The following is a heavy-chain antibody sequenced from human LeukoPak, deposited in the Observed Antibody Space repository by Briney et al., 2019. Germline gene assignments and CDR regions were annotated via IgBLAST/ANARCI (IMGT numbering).Heavy chain of an antibody. J-gene: IGHJ6*02. CDR3: ARDWLRFLERSTSGMDV. D-gene: IGHD3-3*01. V-gene: IGHV1-69*13. CDR1: GGTFSSYA. Sequence: SVKVSCKASGGTFSSYAISWVRQAPGQGLEWMGGIIPIFGTANYAQKFQGRVTITADESTSTAYMELSSLRSEDTAVYYCARDWLRFLERSTSGMDVWGQGTTVTVSS. CDR2: IIPIFGTA.